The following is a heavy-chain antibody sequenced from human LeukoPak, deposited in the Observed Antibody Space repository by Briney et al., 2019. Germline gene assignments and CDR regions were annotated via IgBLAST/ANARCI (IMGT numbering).Heavy chain of an antibody. D-gene: IGHD4-17*01. CDR3: AKSSTVTKRLDS. Sequence: ASVKVSCKASGYTFTSYYMHWVRQAPGQGLEWMGWINPNSGGTNYAQKFQGRVTMTRDTSISTAYTELSRLRSDDAAVYYCAKSSTVTKRLDSWGQGTLVTVSS. V-gene: IGHV1-2*02. J-gene: IGHJ4*02. CDR2: INPNSGGT. CDR1: GYTFTSYY.